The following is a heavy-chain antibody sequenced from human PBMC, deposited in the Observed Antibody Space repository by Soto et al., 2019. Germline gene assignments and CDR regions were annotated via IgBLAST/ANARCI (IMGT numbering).Heavy chain of an antibody. CDR1: GFTFSSYG. D-gene: IGHD1-26*01. CDR2: IWYDGSNK. V-gene: IGHV3-33*01. Sequence: HPGGSLRLSCAASGFTFSSYGMHWVRQAPGKGLEWVAVIWYDGSNKYYADSVKGRFTISRDNSKNTLYLQMNSLRAEDTAVYYCASPLYSGSYAPFYYWGQGTLVTVSS. CDR3: ASPLYSGSYAPFYY. J-gene: IGHJ4*02.